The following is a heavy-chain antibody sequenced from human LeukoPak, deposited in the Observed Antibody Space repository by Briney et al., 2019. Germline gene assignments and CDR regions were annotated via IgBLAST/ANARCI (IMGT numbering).Heavy chain of an antibody. CDR3: AKGGGYGGNLYYFDH. Sequence: QSGGSLRLSSAASGFTFSSYAMSWVRQAPGKGLEWVSAISGSGGSTYYADSVKGRFTISRDNSKNTLYLQMNSLRAEDTAVYYCAKGGGYGGNLYYFDHWGHGTLVTVSS. CDR2: ISGSGGST. J-gene: IGHJ4*01. D-gene: IGHD4-23*01. V-gene: IGHV3-23*01. CDR1: GFTFSSYA.